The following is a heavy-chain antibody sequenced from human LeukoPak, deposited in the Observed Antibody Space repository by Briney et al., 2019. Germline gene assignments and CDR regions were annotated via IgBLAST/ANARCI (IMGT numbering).Heavy chain of an antibody. V-gene: IGHV3-30-3*01. CDR2: ISYDGSNK. CDR3: ARPYCSGGSCYSPPDY. CDR1: GFTFSSYA. J-gene: IGHJ4*02. Sequence: QTGGSLRLSCAASGFTFSSYAMHWVRQAPGKGLEWVAVISYDGSNKYYADSVKGRFTISRDNSKNTVYLQMNSLRVEDTAVYYCARPYCSGGSCYSPPDYWGQGTLVTVSS. D-gene: IGHD2-15*01.